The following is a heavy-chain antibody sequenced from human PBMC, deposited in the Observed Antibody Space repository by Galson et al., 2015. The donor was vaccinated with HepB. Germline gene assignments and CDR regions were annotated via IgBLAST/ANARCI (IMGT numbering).Heavy chain of an antibody. CDR3: ATAEIVGEGFDI. V-gene: IGHV1-24*01. CDR1: GYTLTELA. Sequence: SCKVSGYTLTELAMHWVRQAPGKGLEWMGGFDPEDGEIIYSQKFQGRVIMTEDTSTDTAYMELSSLRSEDTAVYYCATAEIVGEGFDIWGQGTMVTVSS. D-gene: IGHD5-12*01. J-gene: IGHJ3*02. CDR2: FDPEDGEI.